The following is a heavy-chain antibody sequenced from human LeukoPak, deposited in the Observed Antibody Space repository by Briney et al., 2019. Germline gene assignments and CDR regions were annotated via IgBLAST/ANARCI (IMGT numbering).Heavy chain of an antibody. D-gene: IGHD6-19*01. J-gene: IGHJ4*02. CDR1: GYTLTELS. CDR2: FDPEDGET. V-gene: IGHV1-24*01. Sequence: ASVEVSCKVSGYTLTELSMHWVRQAPGKGLEWMGGFDPEDGETIYAQKFQGRVTMTEDTSTDTAYMELSSLRSEDTAVYYCATATHSSGWQILGHLFDYWGQGTLVTVSS. CDR3: ATATHSSGWQILGHLFDY.